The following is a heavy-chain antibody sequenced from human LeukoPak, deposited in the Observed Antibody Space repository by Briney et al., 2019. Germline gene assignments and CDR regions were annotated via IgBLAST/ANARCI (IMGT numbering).Heavy chain of an antibody. Sequence: SETLSLTCTVSGGSISSGGYDWSWIRQHPGKGLEWIGYIYYSGSTYYNPSLKSRVTISVDTSKNQFSLKLSSVTAADTAVYYCARDRRDFMSGYYYGMDVWGQGTTVTVSS. J-gene: IGHJ6*02. V-gene: IGHV4-31*03. CDR3: ARDRRDFMSGYYYGMDV. CDR2: IYYSGST. CDR1: GGSISSGGYD.